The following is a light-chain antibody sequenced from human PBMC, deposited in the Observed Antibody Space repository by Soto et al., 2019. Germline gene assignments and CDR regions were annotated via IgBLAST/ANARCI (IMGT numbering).Light chain of an antibody. J-gene: IGKJ1*01. V-gene: IGKV3-11*01. CDR1: QSVSSS. CDR2: DAS. CDR3: QQRSDWPAWT. Sequence: EIVLTQSPATLSLSPGERATLSCRASQSVSSSLAWYQQKPVLPPRLLIYDASNRAAGIPARFSGSGSGTDFTLTISSLEPEDFAVYYCQQRSDWPAWTFGQGTKVEIK.